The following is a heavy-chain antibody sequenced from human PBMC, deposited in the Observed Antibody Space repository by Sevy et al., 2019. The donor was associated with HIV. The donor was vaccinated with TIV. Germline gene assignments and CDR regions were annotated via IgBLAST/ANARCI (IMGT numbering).Heavy chain of an antibody. CDR2: IKNKTDGGTT. J-gene: IGHJ4*02. Sequence: GGSLRLSCAASGFTFSNAWMSWVRQAPGKGLEWVGRIKNKTDGGTTDYAAPVKGRFTISRDDSKNTLYLQMNSLKTEDTAVYYCTRGGSRRSFPPDYWGQGTLVTVSS. CDR1: GFTFSNAW. CDR3: TRGGSRRSFPPDY. D-gene: IGHD5-12*01. V-gene: IGHV3-15*01.